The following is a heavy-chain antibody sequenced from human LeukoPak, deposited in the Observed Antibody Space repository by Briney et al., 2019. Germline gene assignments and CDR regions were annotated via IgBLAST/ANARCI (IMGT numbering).Heavy chain of an antibody. Sequence: QTGGSLRLSCAASGFTFSSYGMHWVRQAPGKGLEWVAFIRYDGSNKYYADSVKGRFTISRDNSKNTLYLQMNSLRAEDTAVYYCAKDSRVAGYWYFDLWGRGTLVTVSS. J-gene: IGHJ2*01. CDR3: AKDSRVAGYWYFDL. D-gene: IGHD6-19*01. CDR1: GFTFSSYG. CDR2: IRYDGSNK. V-gene: IGHV3-30*02.